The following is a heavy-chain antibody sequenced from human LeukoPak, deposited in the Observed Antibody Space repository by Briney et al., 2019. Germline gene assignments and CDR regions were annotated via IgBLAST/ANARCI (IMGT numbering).Heavy chain of an antibody. CDR2: IGGSGTST. CDR1: GFTFSSYA. CDR3: AKTSQGHPPYYCSMDV. V-gene: IGHV3-23*01. J-gene: IGHJ6*02. Sequence: PGASLRLSCAASGFTFSSYAMIWVRQAPGKGLEWVSAIGGSGTSTFYADSVKGRFTNSRDNSKNTPYLQMNSLRAEDTAVYYCAKTSQGHPPYYCSMDVWGQGTTVTVSS.